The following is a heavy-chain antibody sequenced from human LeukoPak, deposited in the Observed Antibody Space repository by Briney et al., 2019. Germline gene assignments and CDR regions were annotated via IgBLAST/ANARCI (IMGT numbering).Heavy chain of an antibody. CDR1: GFTFRSYS. CDR2: ISGNKNYI. Sequence: GGSLRLSCAASGFTFRSYSMNWVRQAPGKGLEWVSSISGNKNYIYYADSVGGRFTISRDNARDSLFLQMDSLRAEDTGVYYCARDPHNPGPIDYWGQGTLVTVSS. J-gene: IGHJ4*02. V-gene: IGHV3-21*01. CDR3: ARDPHNPGPIDY.